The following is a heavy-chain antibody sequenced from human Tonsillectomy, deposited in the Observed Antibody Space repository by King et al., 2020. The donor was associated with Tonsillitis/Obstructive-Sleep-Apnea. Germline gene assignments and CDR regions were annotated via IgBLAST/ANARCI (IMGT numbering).Heavy chain of an antibody. D-gene: IGHD1-26*01. CDR3: ARVRASFDFDY. CDR2: INTNTGNP. CDR1: GYSFTSYT. J-gene: IGHJ4*02. V-gene: IGHV7-4-1*02. Sequence: QLVQSGSELKKPGASVKVSCKASGYSFTSYTINWVRQAPGQGLEWMGWINTNTGNPTYAQGFTGRLVFSLDASVSTTYLQISSLKADDTAIYYCARVRASFDFDYWGQGTLVTVSS.